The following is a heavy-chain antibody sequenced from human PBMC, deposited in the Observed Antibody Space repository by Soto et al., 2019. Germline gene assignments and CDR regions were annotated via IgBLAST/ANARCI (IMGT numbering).Heavy chain of an antibody. D-gene: IGHD3-10*01. CDR2: IWYDGSNK. Sequence: GGSLRLSCAASGFTFSSYGMHWVRQAPGKGLEWVSVIWYDGSNKYYADSVKGRFTISRDNSKNTLYLQMNSLRAEDTAVYYCARDRNGELRYYGIDVWGQGTTVTVSS. CDR3: ARDRNGELRYYGIDV. CDR1: GFTFSSYG. V-gene: IGHV3-33*01. J-gene: IGHJ6*02.